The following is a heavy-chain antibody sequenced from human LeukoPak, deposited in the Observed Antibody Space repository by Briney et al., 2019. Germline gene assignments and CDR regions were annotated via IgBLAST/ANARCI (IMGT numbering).Heavy chain of an antibody. CDR2: IYYSGST. Sequence: SETLSLTCTVSGGSISSSSYYWGWIRQPPGKGLEWIGSIYYSGSTYYNPSLKSRVTISVDTSKNQFSLKLSSVTAADTAVYYCARVGSGSWGQGTMVTVSS. V-gene: IGHV4-39*01. J-gene: IGHJ3*01. CDR3: ARVGSGS. CDR1: GGSISSSSYY. D-gene: IGHD6-19*01.